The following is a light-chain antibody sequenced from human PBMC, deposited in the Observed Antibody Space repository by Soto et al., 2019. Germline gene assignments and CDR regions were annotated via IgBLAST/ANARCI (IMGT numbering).Light chain of an antibody. CDR2: WAS. J-gene: IGKJ1*01. CDR1: QSVLYSSNNKNY. CDR3: QQYYTALWT. V-gene: IGKV4-1*01. Sequence: DIVMTQSPESLAVSLGERATINCKSSQSVLYSSNNKNYLAWYQQKPGQPPKLLIYWASTLESGVPDRFSGSGSGTYFTLSISSLQAEDVAVYYCQQYYTALWTFGQGTKVEIK.